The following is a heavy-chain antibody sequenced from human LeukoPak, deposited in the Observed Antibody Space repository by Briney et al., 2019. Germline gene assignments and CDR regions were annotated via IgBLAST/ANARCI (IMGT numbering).Heavy chain of an antibody. J-gene: IGHJ6*02. D-gene: IGHD1-1*01. V-gene: IGHV3-21*01. CDR1: GFTFSSYA. CDR2: ISSNRSYI. Sequence: TGGSLRLSCAASGFTFSSYAMNWVRQAPGKGLEWVSFISSNRSYIYYADSVKGRFTISRDNAKNSLSLQMNSLRANDTAVYYCARGTDWTDYYGMDVWGQGTTVTVSS. CDR3: ARGTDWTDYYGMDV.